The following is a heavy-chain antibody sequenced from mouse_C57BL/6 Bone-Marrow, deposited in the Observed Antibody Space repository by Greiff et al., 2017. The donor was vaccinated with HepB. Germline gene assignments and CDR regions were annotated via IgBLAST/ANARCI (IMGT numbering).Heavy chain of an antibody. J-gene: IGHJ4*01. Sequence: QVQLQQPGAELVRPGTSVKLSCKASGYTFTSYWMHWVKQRPGQGLEWIGVIDPSDSYTNYNQKFKGKATLTVETSSSTAYMQLSSLTSEDSAVYYCARSGHHSKALDYWGQGTSVTVSS. CDR3: ARSGHHSKALDY. D-gene: IGHD2-5*01. V-gene: IGHV1-59*01. CDR1: GYTFTSYW. CDR2: IDPSDSYT.